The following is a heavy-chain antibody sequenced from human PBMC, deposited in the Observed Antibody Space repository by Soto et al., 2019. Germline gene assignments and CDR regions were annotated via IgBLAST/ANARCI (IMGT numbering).Heavy chain of an antibody. CDR3: AKDPPTGVRWFDP. Sequence: GGSLRLSCAASGFTFSSYSMDWVRQAPGKGLEWVSSISSSSSYIYYADSVKGRFTISRDNAKNSLYLQMNSLRAEDTAVYYCAKDPPTGVRWFDPWGQGTLVTVSS. CDR1: GFTFSSYS. V-gene: IGHV3-21*04. J-gene: IGHJ5*02. CDR2: ISSSSSYI.